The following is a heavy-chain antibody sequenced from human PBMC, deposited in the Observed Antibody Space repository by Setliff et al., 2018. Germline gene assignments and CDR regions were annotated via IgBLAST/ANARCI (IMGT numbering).Heavy chain of an antibody. V-gene: IGHV3-15*01. D-gene: IGHD4-17*01. CDR3: TTDNAGVNGDYADYYYYYGLDV. Sequence: GGSLRLSCAASGFTFSYAWMSWVRQAPGTGLEWVGRIKSKTDGGTTDYAAPVKDRFTISRDDSKNTLYLQMDSLKTEDTAVYYCTTDNAGVNGDYADYYYYYGLDVWGQGTTVTVSS. J-gene: IGHJ6*02. CDR1: GFTFSYAW. CDR2: IKSKTDGGTT.